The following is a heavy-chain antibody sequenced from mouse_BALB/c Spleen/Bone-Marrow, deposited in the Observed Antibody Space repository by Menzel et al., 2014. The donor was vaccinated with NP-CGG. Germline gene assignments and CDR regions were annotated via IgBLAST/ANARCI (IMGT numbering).Heavy chain of an antibody. CDR1: GYTFTSYW. Sequence: QVQLQQSGAELVKPGASVKQSCKASGYTFTSYWMHWVKQRPGQGLEWIGEINPSNGRTNYNEEFKSKATLTVDKSSSTAYMQLSSLTSEDSAVYYCARTYFDYWGQGTTLTVSS. V-gene: IGHV1S81*02. CDR2: INPSNGRT. CDR3: ARTYFDY. J-gene: IGHJ2*01.